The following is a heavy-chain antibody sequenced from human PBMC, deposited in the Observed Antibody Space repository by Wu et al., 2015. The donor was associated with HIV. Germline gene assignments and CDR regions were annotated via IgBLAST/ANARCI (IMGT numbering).Heavy chain of an antibody. V-gene: IGHV1-69*13. Sequence: QVQLVQSGAEVKKPGSSVKVSCKASGGTFSSYAISWVRQAPGQGLEWMGRIIPIFGTANYAQKFQGRVTITADESTSTAYMELSSLRSEDTAVYYCASGGEVGATNYYGMDVWGQGTTVTVSS. CDR1: GGTFSSYA. D-gene: IGHD1-26*01. J-gene: IGHJ6*02. CDR2: IIPIFGTA. CDR3: ASGGEVGATNYYGMDV.